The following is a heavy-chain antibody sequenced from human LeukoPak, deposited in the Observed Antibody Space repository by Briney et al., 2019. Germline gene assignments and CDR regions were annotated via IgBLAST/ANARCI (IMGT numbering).Heavy chain of an antibody. J-gene: IGHJ4*02. CDR3: VKDPRDYVWEFDY. CDR2: ISSNGGST. D-gene: IGHD3-16*01. CDR1: GFTFSSYA. V-gene: IGHV3-64D*06. Sequence: GGSLRLSCSASGFTFSSYAMHWVRQAPGKGLEYVSAISSNGGSTYYADSVKGRFTISRDNSKNTLYLQMSSLRAEDTAVYYCVKDPRDYVWEFDYWGQGTLVTVSS.